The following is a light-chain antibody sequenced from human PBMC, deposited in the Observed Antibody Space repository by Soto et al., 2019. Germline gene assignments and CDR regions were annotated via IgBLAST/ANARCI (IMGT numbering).Light chain of an antibody. CDR2: LGS. CDR1: QSLLHSNGYNY. J-gene: IGKJ4*01. V-gene: IGKV2-28*01. CDR3: MQALETRLT. Sequence: DIVMTQSPLSLPVTPGEPASISCRSNQSLLHSNGYNYLDWYVQKPGQSPQLLIYLGSFRASGVSDRFSGSGSGTDFTLEISRVEAEDVGVYYCMQALETRLTCGGGTKVEI.